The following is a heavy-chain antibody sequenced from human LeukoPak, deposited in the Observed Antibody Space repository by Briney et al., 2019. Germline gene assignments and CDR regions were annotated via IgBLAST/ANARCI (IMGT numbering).Heavy chain of an antibody. CDR2: IKSKTDGGTT. Sequence: GGSLRLSCAASGFTFSNAWMSWVRQAPGKGLEWAGRIKSKTDGGTTDYAAPVKGRFTISRDDSKNTLYLQMNNLKTEDTAVYYCTTSIRSYWGQGTLVTVSS. V-gene: IGHV3-15*01. J-gene: IGHJ4*02. CDR3: TTSIRSY. CDR1: GFTFSNAW. D-gene: IGHD2-2*02.